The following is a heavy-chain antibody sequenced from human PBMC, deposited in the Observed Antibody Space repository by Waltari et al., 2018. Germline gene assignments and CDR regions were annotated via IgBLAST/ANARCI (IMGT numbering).Heavy chain of an antibody. D-gene: IGHD5-12*01. CDR1: GYTFTSYG. CDR2: ISGYNGNT. V-gene: IGHV1-18*01. Sequence: QVQLVQSGAEVKKPGASVKVSCQTSGYTFTSYGITWVRQAPGQGLEWMAWISGYNGNTDYAQKFQGRVTLTTDTSTNTAFMELTSLRPDDTAVYYCAKDKSGYTHQPIDSWGQGTLVTVSP. CDR3: AKDKSGYTHQPIDS. J-gene: IGHJ4*02.